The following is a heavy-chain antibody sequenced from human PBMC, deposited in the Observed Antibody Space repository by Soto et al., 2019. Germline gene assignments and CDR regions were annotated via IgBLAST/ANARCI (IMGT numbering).Heavy chain of an antibody. CDR3: ARGVGVSLVYFDD. Sequence: GGALRISCEGSGYTFPRYWIARVRQMPREGLEGMGIIFVRDFDTRYTPAFQGQVTTSADKALSTAYLQWSSRKASDTAMYYWARGVGVSLVYFDDWGLGTLVIVSS. J-gene: IGHJ4*02. CDR2: IFVRDFDT. CDR1: GYTFPRYW. D-gene: IGHD1-26*01. V-gene: IGHV5-51*01.